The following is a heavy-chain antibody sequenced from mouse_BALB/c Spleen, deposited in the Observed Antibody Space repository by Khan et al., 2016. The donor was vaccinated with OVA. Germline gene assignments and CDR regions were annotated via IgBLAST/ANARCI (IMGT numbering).Heavy chain of an antibody. CDR3: DRISSYWYSDV. CDR1: GYTFTNYG. V-gene: IGHV9-1*02. D-gene: IGHD6-2*01. Sequence: QIQLVQSGPELKKPGETVKISCKASGYTFTNYGMNWVKQAPGKGLKWMGWINTYTGEPTYADDFKGRFVFSLDTSASTAYLQISNLKNEDMTTYFCDRISSYWYSDVWGAGTTVTVSS. CDR2: INTYTGEP. J-gene: IGHJ1*01.